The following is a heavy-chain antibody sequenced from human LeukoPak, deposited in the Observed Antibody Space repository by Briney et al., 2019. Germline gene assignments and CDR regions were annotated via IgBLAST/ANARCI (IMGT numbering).Heavy chain of an antibody. CDR2: IRPDGHDK. V-gene: IGHV3-7*01. J-gene: IGHJ5*02. Sequence: GGSLRLSCAVSGFMFRDYWMAWVRQAPGKGLGWVANIRPDGHDKYYVESVRGRFTISRDNAQNSLSLQMDSLRVEDSAVYHCGRWGITAALDRWGQGTLVSVSS. CDR1: GFMFRDYW. D-gene: IGHD2-2*01. CDR3: GRWGITAALDR.